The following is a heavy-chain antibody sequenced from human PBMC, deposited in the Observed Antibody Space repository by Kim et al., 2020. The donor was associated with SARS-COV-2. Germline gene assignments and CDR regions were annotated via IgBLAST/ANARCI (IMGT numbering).Heavy chain of an antibody. CDR3: AKTARRYCSGGSCHRFDY. V-gene: IGHV3-23*01. CDR2: ISGSGGTT. J-gene: IGHJ4*02. CDR1: GFTFSSYA. D-gene: IGHD2-15*01. Sequence: GGSLRLSCAASGFTFSSYAMSWVRQAPGKGLEWVSAISGSGGTTYCADSVKGRFTISRDNSKNTLYLQMNSLRAEDTAVYYCAKTARRYCSGGSCHRFDYWGQGTLVTVSS.